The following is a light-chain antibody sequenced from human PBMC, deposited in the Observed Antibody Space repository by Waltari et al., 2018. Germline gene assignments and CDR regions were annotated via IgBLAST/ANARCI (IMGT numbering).Light chain of an antibody. Sequence: QLVVTQSPSASASLGASVKLTCTLRSGHSSNAIAWLQQHPERVPRYLMKVNSDGSHSKGAEIPDRFSGSSSGAERYLTISNLQSEDEADYYCQTGGHGTWVFGGGTKLTVL. V-gene: IGLV4-69*01. CDR3: QTGGHGTWV. CDR2: VNSDGSH. CDR1: SGHSSNA. J-gene: IGLJ3*02.